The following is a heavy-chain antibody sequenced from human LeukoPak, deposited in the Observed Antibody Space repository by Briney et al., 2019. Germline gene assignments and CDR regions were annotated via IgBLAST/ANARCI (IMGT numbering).Heavy chain of an antibody. Sequence: SETLSLTCTVSGGSISSYYWSWIRQPPGKGLEWIGYIFYSGSTNYNPSLKSRVTISVDTSKNQFSLRLSSVTAADTAVYYCARHGSVSSGALVWGQGTLVTVSS. CDR1: GGSISSYY. CDR2: IFYSGST. D-gene: IGHD3-22*01. J-gene: IGHJ4*02. CDR3: ARHGSVSSGALV. V-gene: IGHV4-59*08.